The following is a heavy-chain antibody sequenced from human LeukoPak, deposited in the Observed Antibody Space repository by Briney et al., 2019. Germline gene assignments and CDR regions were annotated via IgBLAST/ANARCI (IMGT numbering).Heavy chain of an antibody. CDR3: ARDNRIAAAGF. Sequence: SVKVSCKASGGTFSSYAISWVRQAPGQGLEWMGRIIPILGIANYAQKFQGRVTITADKSTSTAYMELSSLRSEDTAVYYCARDNRIAAAGFWGQGTLVTVSS. J-gene: IGHJ4*02. V-gene: IGHV1-69*04. D-gene: IGHD6-13*01. CDR2: IIPILGIA. CDR1: GGTFSSYA.